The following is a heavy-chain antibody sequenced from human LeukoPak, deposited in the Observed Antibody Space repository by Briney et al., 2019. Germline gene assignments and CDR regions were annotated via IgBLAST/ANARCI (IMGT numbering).Heavy chain of an antibody. V-gene: IGHV3-23*01. Sequence: PGGSLRLSCAASGFTFDNYAMTWVRQAPGKGLEWVSAIRLSDGYTYYADSVQGRFIISRDTSKNTVSLQMNSLTGDDTALYYCARVAGSYSIRPFDFWGQGTVVILSS. D-gene: IGHD1-26*01. J-gene: IGHJ4*02. CDR2: IRLSDGYT. CDR1: GFTFDNYA. CDR3: ARVAGSYSIRPFDF.